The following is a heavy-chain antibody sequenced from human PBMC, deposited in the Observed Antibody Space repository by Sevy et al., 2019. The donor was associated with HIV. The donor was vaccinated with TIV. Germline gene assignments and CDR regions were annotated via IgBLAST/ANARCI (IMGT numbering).Heavy chain of an antibody. CDR3: TRDLEPDFDWLINWFDP. J-gene: IGHJ5*02. CDR1: GFTFGDYA. Sequence: GGSLRLSCTASGFTFGDYAMSWFRQAPGKGLEWVGFIRSKAYGGTTEDAASVKGRFTISRDDSKSIAYLQMNSLKTEDTAVYYCTRDLEPDFDWLINWFDPWGQGTLVTVSS. D-gene: IGHD3-9*01. CDR2: IRSKAYGGTT. V-gene: IGHV3-49*03.